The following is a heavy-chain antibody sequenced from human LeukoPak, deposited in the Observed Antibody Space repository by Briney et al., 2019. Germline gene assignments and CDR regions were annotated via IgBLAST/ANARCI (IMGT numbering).Heavy chain of an antibody. J-gene: IGHJ4*02. V-gene: IGHV4-59*01. Sequence: SETLSLTCTVSGGSISSYYRSWIRQPPGKGLEWIGYIYYSGSTNYNPSLKSRVTISVDTSKNQFSLKLSSVTAADTAVYYCARSSGWNFDYWGQGTLVTVSS. CDR2: IYYSGST. D-gene: IGHD6-19*01. CDR1: GGSISSYY. CDR3: ARSSGWNFDY.